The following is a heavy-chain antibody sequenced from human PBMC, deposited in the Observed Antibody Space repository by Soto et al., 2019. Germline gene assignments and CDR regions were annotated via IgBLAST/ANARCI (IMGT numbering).Heavy chain of an antibody. Sequence: ASVKVSCKASGYTFTGYYMHWVRQAPGQGLEWMGWINPNSGGTNYAQKFQGWVTMTRDTSISTAYMELSRLRSDDTAVYYCARGPVLRTGTKDYMDVWGKGTTVTVSS. CDR2: INPNSGGT. V-gene: IGHV1-2*04. CDR1: GYTFTGYY. CDR3: ARGPVLRTGTKDYMDV. J-gene: IGHJ6*03. D-gene: IGHD1-7*01.